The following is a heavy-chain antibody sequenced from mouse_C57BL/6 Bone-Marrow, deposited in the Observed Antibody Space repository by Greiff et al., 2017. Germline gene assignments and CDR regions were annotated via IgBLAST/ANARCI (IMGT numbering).Heavy chain of an antibody. CDR3: ASYYGNYGFAY. V-gene: IGHV5-2*01. J-gene: IGHJ3*01. Sequence: EVKLVESGGGLVQPGESLKLSCESNEYAFPSHDMSWVRQTPEKRLELVAAINSDGGSTYYPDTMERRFIITRDNTTKPLYLQMGSLRSEDSALYDCASYYGNYGFAYWGQGTLVTVSA. CDR2: INSDGGST. D-gene: IGHD2-1*01. CDR1: EYAFPSHD.